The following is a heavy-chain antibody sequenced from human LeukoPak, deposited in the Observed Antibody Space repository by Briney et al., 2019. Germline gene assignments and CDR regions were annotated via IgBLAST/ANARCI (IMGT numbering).Heavy chain of an antibody. Sequence: PGGSLRLSCADSGFTFSSYVMSWVRQAPGKGLEWVSAISGSGGSTYYADSVKGRFTISRDNSKNTLYLQVSSLRAEDPGVYRCAKGGRITAVLPFDYWGQGTLVTVSS. CDR2: ISGSGGST. J-gene: IGHJ4*02. CDR3: AKGGRITAVLPFDY. D-gene: IGHD6-13*01. V-gene: IGHV3-23*01. CDR1: GFTFSSYV.